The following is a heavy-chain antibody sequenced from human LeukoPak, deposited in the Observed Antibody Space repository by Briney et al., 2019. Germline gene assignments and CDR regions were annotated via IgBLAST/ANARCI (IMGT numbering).Heavy chain of an antibody. CDR1: GFSLSSYD. V-gene: IGHV3-21*01. CDR2: ISTTSTYI. CDR3: ARADCFSSTCYLRSSWFDP. D-gene: IGHD2-2*01. Sequence: GGSLRLSCAASGFSLSSYDMNWVPQAPGKGLEWVSSISTTSTYIYYRYSVKGRFTISRENASNSLYLQMNGLRAEDTAVYYCARADCFSSTCYLRSSWFDPWGQGTLVTVS. J-gene: IGHJ5*02.